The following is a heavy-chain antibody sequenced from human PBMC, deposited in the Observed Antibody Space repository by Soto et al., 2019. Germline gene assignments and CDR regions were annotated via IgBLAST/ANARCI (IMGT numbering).Heavy chain of an antibody. V-gene: IGHV4-30-2*01. Sequence: QVQLRESGSGLVKPSQTLSLTCSVSGASVTRDGNCWTWIRQPPRKALEFVASVYHGGSTFYNPSLRSRLTISLDRSKNQFSLKLTSVTAADTAVYYFAREVDGYSPFDDWGQGPLVPVSS. CDR3: AREVDGYSPFDD. CDR2: VYHGGST. D-gene: IGHD4-4*01. CDR1: GASVTRDGNC. J-gene: IGHJ4*02.